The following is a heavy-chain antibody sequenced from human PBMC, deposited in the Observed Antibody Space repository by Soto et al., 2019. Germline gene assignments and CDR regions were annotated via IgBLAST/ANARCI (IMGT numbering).Heavy chain of an antibody. Sequence: ASVKVSCKASGYTFTSYGISWVRQASGQGLEWMGWISAYNGNTNYAQKLQGRVTMTTDTSTSTAYMELRSLRSDDTAVYYCARDKGRAPGDRYYDFWSGSGYYYGMDVWGQGTTVTVSS. D-gene: IGHD3-3*01. CDR3: ARDKGRAPGDRYYDFWSGSGYYYGMDV. V-gene: IGHV1-18*01. CDR1: GYTFTSYG. J-gene: IGHJ6*02. CDR2: ISAYNGNT.